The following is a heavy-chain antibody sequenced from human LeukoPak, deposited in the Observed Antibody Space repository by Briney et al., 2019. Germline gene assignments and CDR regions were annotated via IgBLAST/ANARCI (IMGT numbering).Heavy chain of an antibody. D-gene: IGHD2-2*01. CDR1: GGSISSHY. V-gene: IGHV4-59*11. CDR3: ARYRLGYCSSTSCYAGYYFDY. CDR2: IYYSGST. Sequence: PSETLSLTCTVSGGSISSHYWSWIRQPPGKGLEWIGYIYYSGSTNYNPSLKSRVTISVDTSKNQFSLKLSSVTAADTAVYYCARYRLGYCSSTSCYAGYYFDYWGQETLVTVSS. J-gene: IGHJ4*02.